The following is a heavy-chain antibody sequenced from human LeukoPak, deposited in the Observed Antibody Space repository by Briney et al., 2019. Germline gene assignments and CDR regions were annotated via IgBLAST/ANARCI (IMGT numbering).Heavy chain of an antibody. CDR3: ARDTIPSSGYYYIDY. CDR1: GGSISSGNYY. Sequence: SETLSLTCTVSGGSISSGNYYWSWIRQPAGKGLEWIGRIYTSGSTNYNPSLKSRVTISVDTSKNQFSLKLSSVTAADTAVYYCARDTIPSSGYYYIDYWGQGTLVTVSS. D-gene: IGHD3-22*01. V-gene: IGHV4-61*02. J-gene: IGHJ4*02. CDR2: IYTSGST.